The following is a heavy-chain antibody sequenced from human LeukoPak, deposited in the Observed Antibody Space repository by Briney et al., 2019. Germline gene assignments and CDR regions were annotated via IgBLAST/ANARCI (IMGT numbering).Heavy chain of an antibody. Sequence: GGSLRLSCAASGFTFSSYAMSWVRQAPGKGLGWVSAISGSGGSTYYADSVKGRFTISRDNSKNTLYLQMNSLRAEDTAVYYCASGYSSSWYVEFDYWGQGTLVTVSS. CDR2: ISGSGGST. CDR3: ASGYSSSWYVEFDY. J-gene: IGHJ4*02. V-gene: IGHV3-23*01. D-gene: IGHD6-13*01. CDR1: GFTFSSYA.